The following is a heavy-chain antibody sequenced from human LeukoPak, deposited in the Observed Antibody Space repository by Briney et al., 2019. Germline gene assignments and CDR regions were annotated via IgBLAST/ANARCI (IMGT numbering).Heavy chain of an antibody. J-gene: IGHJ4*02. CDR1: GFTFSGYA. CDR3: AKGHRPGDGGYFDY. D-gene: IGHD7-27*01. CDR2: LSGSGGST. Sequence: GGSLRLSCAASGFTFSGYAMSWVRQAPGKGLEWVSALSGSGGSTHYADSVKGRFTISRDNSKNTLYLQMNSLRAEDTAVYYCAKGHRPGDGGYFDYWGQGTLVTVSS. V-gene: IGHV3-23*01.